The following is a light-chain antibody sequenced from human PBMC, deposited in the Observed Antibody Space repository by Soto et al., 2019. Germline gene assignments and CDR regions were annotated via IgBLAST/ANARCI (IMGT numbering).Light chain of an antibody. CDR2: EVN. CDR3: SSFTGGSTLVV. Sequence: QSVLTQPASVSGSPGQSITISCTGTSSDIGGYNYVSWYLQHPSKAPKLLIYEVNNRPSGVSNRFSGSRSGNTASLTISGLQTEDEADYYCSSFTGGSTLVVFGGGTKLTVL. V-gene: IGLV2-14*01. CDR1: SSDIGGYNY. J-gene: IGLJ2*01.